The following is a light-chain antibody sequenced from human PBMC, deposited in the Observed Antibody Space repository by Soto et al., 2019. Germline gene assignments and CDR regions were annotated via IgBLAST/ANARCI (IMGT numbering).Light chain of an antibody. CDR2: GNN. V-gene: IGLV1-40*01. CDR3: QSYDMSLSGWV. J-gene: IGLJ3*02. CDR1: SSNIGAGYD. Sequence: QSVLTQPPSVSGAPGQTITISCTGSSSNIGAGYDVHWYQQLPGRAPKLLIYGNNNRPSGVPDRISGSKSGSSASLAITGLQADDEADYYCQSYDMSLSGWVFGGGTKLTVL.